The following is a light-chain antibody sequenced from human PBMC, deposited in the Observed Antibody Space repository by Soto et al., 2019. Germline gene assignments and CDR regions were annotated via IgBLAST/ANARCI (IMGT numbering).Light chain of an antibody. CDR1: QSNSSY. Sequence: DIQMTQSPSSLSASVGDRVTITCRASQSNSSYLNWYQQKPGKAPKLLVYAASSLQSGVPSRFSGSGSGTDFTLTISSLQPEDFATYYCQQSYSTLVTFGQGTRLEIK. CDR2: AAS. CDR3: QQSYSTLVT. J-gene: IGKJ5*01. V-gene: IGKV1-39*01.